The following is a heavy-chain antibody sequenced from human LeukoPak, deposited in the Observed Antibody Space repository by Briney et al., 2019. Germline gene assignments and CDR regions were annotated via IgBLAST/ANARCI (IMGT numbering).Heavy chain of an antibody. V-gene: IGHV1-69*13. Sequence: ASVKVSCKASGGTFISYAISWVRQAPGQGLEWMGGIIPIFGTANYAQKFQGRVTITADESTSTAYMELSSLRSEDTAVYYCARDPRPHYYDSSGYGHYYGMDVWGQGTTVTVSS. CDR3: ARDPRPHYYDSSGYGHYYGMDV. D-gene: IGHD3-22*01. CDR1: GGTFISYA. CDR2: IIPIFGTA. J-gene: IGHJ6*02.